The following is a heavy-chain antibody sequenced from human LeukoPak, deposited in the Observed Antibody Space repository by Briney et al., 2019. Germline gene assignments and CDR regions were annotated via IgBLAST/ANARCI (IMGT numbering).Heavy chain of an antibody. V-gene: IGHV3-23*01. Sequence: GGSLRLSCAASGFTFSSYAMSWARQAPGKGLEWVSGISGNGGGTYYADSVKGRFTISRDNSKNTLYLQMNSLRAEDTAVYYCAKSFGYSRSWFDYWGQGTLVAVSS. CDR2: ISGNGGGT. J-gene: IGHJ4*02. D-gene: IGHD6-13*01. CDR3: AKSFGYSRSWFDY. CDR1: GFTFSSYA.